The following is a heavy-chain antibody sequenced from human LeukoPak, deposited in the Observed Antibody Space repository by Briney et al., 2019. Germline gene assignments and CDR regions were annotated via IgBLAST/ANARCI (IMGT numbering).Heavy chain of an antibody. J-gene: IGHJ4*02. CDR2: INPNSGGT. CDR3: AREEDVDTAMVTDY. Sequence: ASVKVSCKASGYTFTGYYMHWVRQAPGQGLEWMGWINPNSGGTNYAQKFQGRVTMTRDTFISTAYMELSRLRSDDTAVYYCAREEDVDTAMVTDYWGQGTLVTVSS. CDR1: GYTFTGYY. D-gene: IGHD5-18*01. V-gene: IGHV1-2*02.